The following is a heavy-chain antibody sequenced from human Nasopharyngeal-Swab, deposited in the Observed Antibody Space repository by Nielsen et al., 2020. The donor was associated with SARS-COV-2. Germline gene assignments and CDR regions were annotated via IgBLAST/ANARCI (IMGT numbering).Heavy chain of an antibody. CDR3: AKDARYDFWSGYYFDY. CDR2: ISGSGGST. J-gene: IGHJ4*02. CDR1: GFTFSNYG. Sequence: GESLKISCAASGFTFSNYGIHWVRQAPGKGLEWVSAISGSGGSTYYADSVKGRFTISRDNSKNTLYLQMNSLRAEDTAVYYCAKDARYDFWSGYYFDYWGQGTLVTVSS. V-gene: IGHV3-23*01. D-gene: IGHD3-3*01.